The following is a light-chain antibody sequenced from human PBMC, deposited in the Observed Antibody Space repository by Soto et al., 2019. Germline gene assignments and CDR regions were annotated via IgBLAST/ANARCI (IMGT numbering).Light chain of an antibody. V-gene: IGKV2-28*01. CDR3: MQTLQPALT. Sequence: IVMIQSPLSLPVTPGEPASISCRSSQSLLTINGYNYLDWYLQKPGQSPQLLIYLGSNRASGVPDRFSGSGSGTDFTLRISRVEAEDVGVYYCMQTLQPALTFGGGTKVEIK. J-gene: IGKJ4*01. CDR1: QSLLTINGYNY. CDR2: LGS.